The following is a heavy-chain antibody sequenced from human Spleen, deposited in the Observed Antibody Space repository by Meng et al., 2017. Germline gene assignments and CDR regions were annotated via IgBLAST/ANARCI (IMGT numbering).Heavy chain of an antibody. D-gene: IGHD4-23*01. CDR1: GFTFSSYS. V-gene: IGHV3-74*01. CDR2: MNEDGSTI. J-gene: IGHJ4*02. CDR3: VRDFGGNSDY. Sequence: EVQLVESGGGLVKPGGSLRLSCAASGFTFSSYSMNWVRQAPGKGLVWVSRMNEDGSTISHAGSVRGRFTISRDSARNILYLQMNSLRAEDTAVYYCVRDFGGNSDYWGQGTLVTVSS.